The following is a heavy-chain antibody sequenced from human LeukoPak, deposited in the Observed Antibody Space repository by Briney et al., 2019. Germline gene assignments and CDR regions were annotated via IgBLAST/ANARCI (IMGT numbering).Heavy chain of an antibody. CDR1: GYTFTSYG. Sequence: ASVKVSCKASGYTFTSYGISWVRQAPGKGLEWMGWISAYNGNTNYAQKLQGRVNMTTDTSTSTAYMELRSLRSDDTAVYYCATKLPGIAAAATPLDNWFDPWGQGTLVTVSS. V-gene: IGHV1-18*01. CDR3: ATKLPGIAAAATPLDNWFDP. D-gene: IGHD6-13*01. CDR2: ISAYNGNT. J-gene: IGHJ5*02.